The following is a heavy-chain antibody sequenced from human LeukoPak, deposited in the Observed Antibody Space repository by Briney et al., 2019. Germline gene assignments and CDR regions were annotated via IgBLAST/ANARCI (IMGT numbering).Heavy chain of an antibody. CDR3: ARIWLTRSYYFDY. V-gene: IGHV2-70*11. Sequence: ESGPTLVNPTQTLTLTCTFSGFSLSTSGVCVSWIRQPPGKALEGLARIDWDDDKYYSTSLKTRLTISKDTSKNQVVLTITNMDPVDTATYYCARIWLTRSYYFDYWGQGTLVTVSS. CDR1: GFSLSTSGVC. CDR2: IDWDDDK. J-gene: IGHJ4*02. D-gene: IGHD5-12*01.